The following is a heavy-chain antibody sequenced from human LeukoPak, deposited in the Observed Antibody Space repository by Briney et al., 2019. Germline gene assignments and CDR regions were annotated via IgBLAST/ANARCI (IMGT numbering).Heavy chain of an antibody. CDR1: GFTFSSYS. Sequence: GGSLRLSCAASGFTFSSYSMNCLRQAPGKGLEWVSSISSSSSYIYYADSVKGRFTISRDNAKHSLYLQMNSLRAEDTAVYYCARDLVAVAGREYYFDYWGQGTLVTVSS. V-gene: IGHV3-21*01. CDR2: ISSSSSYI. CDR3: ARDLVAVAGREYYFDY. D-gene: IGHD6-19*01. J-gene: IGHJ4*02.